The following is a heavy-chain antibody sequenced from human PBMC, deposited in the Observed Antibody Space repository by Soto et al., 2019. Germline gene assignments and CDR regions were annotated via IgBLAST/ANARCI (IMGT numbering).Heavy chain of an antibody. CDR3: ASLPWHYDSSGYPSRWYFDL. J-gene: IGHJ2*01. CDR1: GGSVSSGSYY. CDR2: IYYSGST. Sequence: QVQLQESGPGLVKPSETLSLTCTVSGGSVSSGSYYWSWIRQPPGKGLEWIGYIYYSGSTNYNPSLKSRVPISVDTSKNQFSLKLSSVTAADTAVYYCASLPWHYDSSGYPSRWYFDLWGRGTLVTVSS. V-gene: IGHV4-61*01. D-gene: IGHD3-22*01.